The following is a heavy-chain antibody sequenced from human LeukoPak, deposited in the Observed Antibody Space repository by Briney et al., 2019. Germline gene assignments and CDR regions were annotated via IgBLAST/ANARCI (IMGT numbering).Heavy chain of an antibody. J-gene: IGHJ6*02. CDR1: GFPFTNAW. Sequence: GGSLSPPSAASGFPFTNAWMSWVRPAPGKGLEWVGRIKRKTDGGTTHYAAPVKGRFSVSRDDSKNTLYLQMNSLKIEDTAVYYCTSGGSGYSSSWDGDDYYYYGMDVWGQGTTGTVSS. CDR3: TSGGSGYSSSWDGDDYYYYGMDV. CDR2: IKRKTDGGTT. V-gene: IGHV3-15*01. D-gene: IGHD6-13*01.